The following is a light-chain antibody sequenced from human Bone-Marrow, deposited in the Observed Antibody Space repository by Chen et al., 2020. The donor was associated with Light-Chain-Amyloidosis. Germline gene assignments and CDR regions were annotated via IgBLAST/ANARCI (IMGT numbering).Light chain of an antibody. CDR3: QQYYGTPFT. V-gene: IGKV4-1*01. J-gene: IGKJ3*01. CDR2: WAS. Sequence: DILVTQSPDSLVVSLGERATINCKSSQSVLYNSDNKNYLAWYQQKPGQPPKLLIYWASFRESGVPDRFSGSGSGTDFTLTISSLQAEDVAVYYCQQYYGTPFTFGPGTKVNV. CDR1: QSVLYNSDNKNY.